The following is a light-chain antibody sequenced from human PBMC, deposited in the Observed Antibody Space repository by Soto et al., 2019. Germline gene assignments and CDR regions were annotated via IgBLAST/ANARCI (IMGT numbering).Light chain of an antibody. CDR3: SSYTSSSTLLV. Sequence: QSALTQPASVSGSPGQSITISCTGTSSDVGGYNYVSWYQQHPGKAPKLMIYEVSNRPSGVSNRFSGSKSGNTASLTISGGEAEDEADYYCSSYTSSSTLLVFGGGTKLTVL. CDR2: EVS. V-gene: IGLV2-14*01. CDR1: SSDVGGYNY. J-gene: IGLJ2*01.